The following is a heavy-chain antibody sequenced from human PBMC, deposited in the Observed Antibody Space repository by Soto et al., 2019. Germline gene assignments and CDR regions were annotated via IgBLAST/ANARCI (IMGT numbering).Heavy chain of an antibody. J-gene: IGHJ4*02. D-gene: IGHD3-9*01. CDR2: IIPIFGTA. V-gene: IGHV1-69*06. Sequence: SVKVSCKASGGTFSSYAISWVRQAPGQGLEWMGGIIPIFGTANYAQKFQGRVTNTADKSTSTAYMEPGSLRSEDTAVYYCAKGYDILTGYQIFDYWGQGTLVTVSS. CDR1: GGTFSSYA. CDR3: AKGYDILTGYQIFDY.